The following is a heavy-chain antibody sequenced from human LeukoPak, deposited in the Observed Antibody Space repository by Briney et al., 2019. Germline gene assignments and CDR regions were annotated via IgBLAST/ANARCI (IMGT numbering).Heavy chain of an antibody. CDR1: GGSFSGYY. CDR3: ARVRYFDWLRRDYFDY. V-gene: IGHV4-34*01. D-gene: IGHD3-9*01. Sequence: SETLSLTCAVYGGSFSGYYWSWIRQPPGKGLEWIGEINHSGSTNYNPSLKSRVTISVDTSKNQFSLKLSSVTAADTAVYYCARVRYFDWLRRDYFDYWGQGTLVTVSS. CDR2: INHSGST. J-gene: IGHJ4*02.